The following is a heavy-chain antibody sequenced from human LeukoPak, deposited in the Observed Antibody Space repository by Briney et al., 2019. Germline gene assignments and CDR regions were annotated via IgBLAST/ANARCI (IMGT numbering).Heavy chain of an antibody. V-gene: IGHV3-74*01. CDR3: VRWGTTVTTNMPDFDI. J-gene: IGHJ3*02. CDR1: GFMFSSYW. CDR2: INIDGSTT. Sequence: PGGSLRLSCAASGFMFSSYWMHWVRQLPGKGLVWVSRINIDGSTTTYADSVKGRFTISRDNAKNTLYLQMNSLRAEDTAVYYCVRWGTTVTTNMPDFDIWGQGTVVTVSS. D-gene: IGHD4-17*01.